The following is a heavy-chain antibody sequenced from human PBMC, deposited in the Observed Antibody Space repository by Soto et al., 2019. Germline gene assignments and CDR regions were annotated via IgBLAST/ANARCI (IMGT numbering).Heavy chain of an antibody. V-gene: IGHV4-31*03. CDR1: GGSISSGGYY. Sequence: KTSETLSLTCTVSGGSISSGGYYWSWIRQHPGKGLEWIGYIYYSGSTYYNPSLKSRVTISVDTSKNQFSLKLSSVTAADTAVYYCARVRIAAPYYGMDVWGQGTTVTVSS. J-gene: IGHJ6*02. D-gene: IGHD6-6*01. CDR2: IYYSGST. CDR3: ARVRIAAPYYGMDV.